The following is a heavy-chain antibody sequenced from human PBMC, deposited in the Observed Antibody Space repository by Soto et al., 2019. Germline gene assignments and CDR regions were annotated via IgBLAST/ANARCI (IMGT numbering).Heavy chain of an antibody. CDR1: GFTFTSSA. V-gene: IGHV1-58*01. J-gene: IGHJ6*02. Sequence: MQLVQSGPEVKKPGTSVKVSCKASGFTFTSSAVQWVRQARGQRLEWIGWIVVGSGNTNYAQKSQGRVTITGDMSTSTADLELSSMRAEGTAVYYCAAAPHIVLVPAARYDYYGMDVWGQGPTVTVAS. CDR3: AAAPHIVLVPAARYDYYGMDV. CDR2: IVVGSGNT. D-gene: IGHD2-2*01.